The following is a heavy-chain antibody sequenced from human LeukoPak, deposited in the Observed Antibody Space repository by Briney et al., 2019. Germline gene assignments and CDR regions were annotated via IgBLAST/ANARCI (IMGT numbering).Heavy chain of an antibody. V-gene: IGHV4-39*01. CDR2: IYYSGST. D-gene: IGHD3-10*01. Sequence: SETLSLTCAVSGGSISSNSYYWGWIRQPPGKGLEWIGSIYYSGSTHYNPSLKSRVTISVDTSKNQFSLKLSSVTAADTAVYYCARTRYYYNSRSYGAPYYFGYWGQGTLVTVSS. CDR1: GGSISSNSYY. J-gene: IGHJ4*02. CDR3: ARTRYYYNSRSYGAPYYFGY.